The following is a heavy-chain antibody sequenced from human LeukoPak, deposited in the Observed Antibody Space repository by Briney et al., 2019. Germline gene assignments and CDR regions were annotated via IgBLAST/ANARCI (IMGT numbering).Heavy chain of an antibody. CDR2: IRSKVYGGTT. Sequence: GGSLRLSCTASGFTFGDYAMSWFRQAPGKGLEWVGFIRSKVYGGTTEYAASVKGRFTISRDDSKSIAYLQMNSLKTEDTAVYYCTRDSGYDLGGYYFDYWGQGTLVTVSS. V-gene: IGHV3-49*03. CDR3: TRDSGYDLGGYYFDY. CDR1: GFTFGDYA. D-gene: IGHD5-12*01. J-gene: IGHJ4*02.